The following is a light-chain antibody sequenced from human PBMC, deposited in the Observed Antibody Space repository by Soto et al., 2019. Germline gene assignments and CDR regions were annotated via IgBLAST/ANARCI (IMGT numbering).Light chain of an antibody. CDR1: NSDVGTFYF. CDR3: CSYAGSYTYV. V-gene: IGLV2-11*01. Sequence: QSPLTQPRSVSGSPGQSVTISCTGTNSDVGTFYFVSWYQQYPDKGPKLIIYDVTERPSGVPDRFSGSKSGNTASLTISGLQAEDEADYYCCSYAGSYTYVFGSGTKVTV. CDR2: DVT. J-gene: IGLJ1*01.